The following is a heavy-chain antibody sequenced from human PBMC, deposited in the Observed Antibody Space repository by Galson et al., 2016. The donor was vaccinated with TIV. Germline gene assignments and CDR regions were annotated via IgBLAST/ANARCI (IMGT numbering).Heavy chain of an antibody. D-gene: IGHD4-17*01. Sequence: SLRLSCAASGFTFSSYPMHWVRQAPGKGLEWVAYISFDGSDKYYAASVKGRLTISRDKSKNSLYLQMDSLRAEDTAVYSCARVYADYYFDYWGQGTLVTVSS. V-gene: IGHV3-30-3*01. CDR1: GFTFSSYP. J-gene: IGHJ4*02. CDR3: ARVYADYYFDY. CDR2: ISFDGSDK.